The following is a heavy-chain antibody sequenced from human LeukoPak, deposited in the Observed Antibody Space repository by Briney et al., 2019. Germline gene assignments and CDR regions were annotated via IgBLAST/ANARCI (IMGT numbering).Heavy chain of an antibody. Sequence: PSETLSLTCTVSGGSISGYYWSWIRQPPGKGLEWIGEINHSGSTNYNPSLKSRVTISVDTSKNQFSLKLSSVTAADTAVYYCARGPAAGLDYWGQGTLVTVSS. CDR1: GGSISGYY. CDR3: ARGPAAGLDY. V-gene: IGHV4-34*01. D-gene: IGHD6-13*01. J-gene: IGHJ4*02. CDR2: INHSGST.